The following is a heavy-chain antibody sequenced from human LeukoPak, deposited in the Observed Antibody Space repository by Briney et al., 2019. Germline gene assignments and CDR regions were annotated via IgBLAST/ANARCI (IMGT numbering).Heavy chain of an antibody. V-gene: IGHV1-69*06. CDR2: IIPIFGTA. D-gene: IGHD3-22*01. J-gene: IGHJ4*02. CDR1: GGTFSSYA. Sequence: ASVKVSCKASGGTFSSYAISWVRQAPGQGLEWMGGIIPIFGTANYAQKFQGRVTITADKSTSTAYMELSSLRSEDTAVYYCSRDYPDYYDSSGYFGYWGQGTLVTVSS. CDR3: SRDYPDYYDSSGYFGY.